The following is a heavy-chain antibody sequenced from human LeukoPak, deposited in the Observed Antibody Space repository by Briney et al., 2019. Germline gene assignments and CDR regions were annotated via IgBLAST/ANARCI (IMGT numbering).Heavy chain of an antibody. Sequence: PGRSLRLSCAASGFTFSSYGMHWVRQAPGKGLEWVAVISYDGSNKYYADSVKGRFTISRDNSKNTLYLQMNSLRAEDTAVYYCAKDQIGELLWFGEFGMDVWGQGTTVTVPS. V-gene: IGHV3-30*18. CDR1: GFTFSSYG. D-gene: IGHD3-10*01. J-gene: IGHJ6*02. CDR2: ISYDGSNK. CDR3: AKDQIGELLWFGEFGMDV.